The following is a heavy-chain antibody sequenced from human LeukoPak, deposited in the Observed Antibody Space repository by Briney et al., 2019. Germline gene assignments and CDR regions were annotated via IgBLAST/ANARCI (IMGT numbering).Heavy chain of an antibody. CDR2: IYYSGST. V-gene: IGHV4-59*08. J-gene: IGHJ1*01. Sequence: SETLSLTCTVSGGSISSYYWSWIRQPPGKGLEWIGYIYYSGSTNYNPSLKSRVTISVDTSKNQFSLKLSSVTAADTAVYYCARHWVPRYSGSYYIEPQCFQHWGQGTLVTVSS. D-gene: IGHD1-26*01. CDR1: GGSISSYY. CDR3: ARHWVPRYSGSYYIEPQCFQH.